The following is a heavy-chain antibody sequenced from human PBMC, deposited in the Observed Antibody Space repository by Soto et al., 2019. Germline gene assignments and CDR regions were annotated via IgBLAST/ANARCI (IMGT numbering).Heavy chain of an antibody. CDR3: AKDKPTGYSSGWAQYYYYGMDV. CDR2: ISGSGGST. CDR1: GFTFSSYA. V-gene: IGHV3-23*01. J-gene: IGHJ6*02. Sequence: GGSLRLSCAASGFTFSSYAMSWVRQAPGKGLEWVSAISGSGGSTYYADSVKGRFTISRDNSKNTLYLQMNSLRAEDTAVYYCAKDKPTGYSSGWAQYYYYGMDVWGQGTTVTVSS. D-gene: IGHD6-19*01.